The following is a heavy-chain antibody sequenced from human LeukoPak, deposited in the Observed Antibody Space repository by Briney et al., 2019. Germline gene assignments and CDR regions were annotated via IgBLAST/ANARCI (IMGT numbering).Heavy chain of an antibody. D-gene: IGHD5-18*01. CDR3: AREVDTAMLDAFDI. J-gene: IGHJ3*02. CDR1: GYTXTGYY. CDR2: INPNSGGT. V-gene: IGHV1-2*02. Sequence: ASVKVSCKASGYTXTGYYMHGVRQAPGQGLEWMGWINPNSGGTNYAQKFQGRVTMTRDTSISTAYMELSRLRSDDTAVHYCAREVDTAMLDAFDIWGQGTMVTVSS.